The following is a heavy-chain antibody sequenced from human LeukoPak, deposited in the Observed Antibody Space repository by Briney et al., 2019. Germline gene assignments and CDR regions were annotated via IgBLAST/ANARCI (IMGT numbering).Heavy chain of an antibody. CDR2: ISSSSSYI. CDR3: ARVRVAALFFFDY. D-gene: IGHD6-19*01. J-gene: IGHJ4*02. V-gene: IGHV3-21*01. Sequence: GGSLRLSCAASGFTFSSYSMNWVRQAPGKGLEWVSSISSSSSYIYYADSVKGRFTISRDNAKNSLYLKMNSLRAEDTAVYYCARVRVAALFFFDYCGQGALVTASS. CDR1: GFTFSSYS.